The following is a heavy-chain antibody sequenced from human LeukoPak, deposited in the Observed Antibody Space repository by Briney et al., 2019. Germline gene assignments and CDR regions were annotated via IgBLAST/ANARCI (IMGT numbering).Heavy chain of an antibody. J-gene: IGHJ3*02. D-gene: IGHD2-2*01. CDR3: ARDSSTSIFSLNAFDI. Sequence: PGGSQRLSCAASGFTFSIYAMHWVRQAPGKGLEWVAVISYDGTNKLYADSVKGRFTISRDNSKNTLYLQMNSLRVEDTAMYYCARDSSTSIFSLNAFDIWGQGTMVTVSS. V-gene: IGHV3-30*04. CDR1: GFTFSIYA. CDR2: ISYDGTNK.